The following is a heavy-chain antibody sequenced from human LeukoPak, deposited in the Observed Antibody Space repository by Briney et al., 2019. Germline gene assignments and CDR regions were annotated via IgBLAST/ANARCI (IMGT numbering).Heavy chain of an antibody. CDR1: GFTFSSYS. V-gene: IGHV3-48*01. Sequence: PGGSLRLSCAASGFTFSSYSMNWVRQAPGKGLEWVSYISSSSSTIYYADSVKGRFTISRDNAKNSLYLQMNSLRAEDTAVYYCARALYYDSSGYYYYDYWGQGTLVTVSS. J-gene: IGHJ4*02. CDR2: ISSSSSTI. D-gene: IGHD3-22*01. CDR3: ARALYYDSSGYYYYDY.